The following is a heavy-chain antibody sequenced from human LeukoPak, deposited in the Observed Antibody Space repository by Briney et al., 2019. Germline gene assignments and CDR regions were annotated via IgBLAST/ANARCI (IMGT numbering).Heavy chain of an antibody. J-gene: IGHJ4*02. CDR3: ARATGFATVTYYFDY. Sequence: GGSLRLSCAASGFTFSSYSMNWVRQAPGKGLEWVSYISSSSSTIYYADSVKGRFTISRDNAMNSLYLQMNSLRAEDTAVYYCARATGFATVTYYFDYWGQGTLVTVSS. CDR2: ISSSSSTI. D-gene: IGHD4-17*01. CDR1: GFTFSSYS. V-gene: IGHV3-48*01.